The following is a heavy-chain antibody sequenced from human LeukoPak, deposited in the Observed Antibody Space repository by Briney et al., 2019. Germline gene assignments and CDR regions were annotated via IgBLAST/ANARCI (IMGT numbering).Heavy chain of an antibody. V-gene: IGHV4-34*01. CDR3: ARGGYDILAGYSTLNYYYYMDV. CDR2: INHSGST. Sequence: SETLSLTCAVYVRSFSGYYWSWIRQPPGKGLEWIGEINHSGSTNYNPSLKSRVTISVDTSKNQFSLKLSSVTAADTAVYYCARGGYDILAGYSTLNYYYYMDVWGKGTTVTVSS. CDR1: VRSFSGYY. D-gene: IGHD3-9*01. J-gene: IGHJ6*03.